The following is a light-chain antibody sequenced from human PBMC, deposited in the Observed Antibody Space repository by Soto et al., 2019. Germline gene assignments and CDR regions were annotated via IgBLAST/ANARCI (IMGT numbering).Light chain of an antibody. Sequence: QSVLTQPPSVSEAPGQRVTISCSGSNVGNKAVNWYQQLPGKAPKLLLYYDDMLSSGVSDRFSGSKSGTSASLAISGLQNDDDGDYYCAIWDDSVDGWVFGGGTSSPS. V-gene: IGLV1-36*01. CDR2: YDD. CDR3: AIWDDSVDGWV. J-gene: IGLJ3*02. CDR1: NVGNKA.